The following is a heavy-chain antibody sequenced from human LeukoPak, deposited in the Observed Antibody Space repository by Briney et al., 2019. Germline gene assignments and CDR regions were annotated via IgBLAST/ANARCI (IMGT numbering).Heavy chain of an antibody. CDR3: ATGHGDYVD. V-gene: IGHV1-24*01. Sequence: GASVKVSCKVSGYTLTELSMHWVRQAPGKGVEWMGGFDPENGDTIYAQKFQGRVTMTEDTSTDTAYMELSSLRSEDTAVYYCATGHGDYVDWGQGTLVTVSS. CDR2: FDPENGDT. J-gene: IGHJ4*02. CDR1: GYTLTELS. D-gene: IGHD4-17*01.